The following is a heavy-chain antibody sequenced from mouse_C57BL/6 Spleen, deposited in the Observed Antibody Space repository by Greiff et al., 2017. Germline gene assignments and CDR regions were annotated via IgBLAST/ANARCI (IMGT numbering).Heavy chain of an antibody. V-gene: IGHV5-17*01. D-gene: IGHD2-1*01. CDR2: ISSGSSTI. J-gene: IGHJ1*03. CDR1: GFTFSDYG. Sequence: EVKVVESGGGLVKPGGSLKLSCAASGFTFSDYGMHWVRQAPEKGLEWVAYISSGSSTIYYADTVKGRFTISRDHAKNTLFLQMTSLRSEDTAMYYCATDGNYGGWYFDVWGTGTTVTVSS. CDR3: ATDGNYGGWYFDV.